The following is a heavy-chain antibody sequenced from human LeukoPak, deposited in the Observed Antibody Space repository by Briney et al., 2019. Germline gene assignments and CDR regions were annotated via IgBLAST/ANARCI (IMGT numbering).Heavy chain of an antibody. CDR3: ARVFYYDSTAFDI. D-gene: IGHD3-22*01. CDR1: GFTFSSYG. V-gene: IGHV3-33*01. J-gene: IGHJ3*02. Sequence: GGSLRLSCTASGFTFSSYGMHWVRQAPGKGLEWVAFIWNDGNKKFCADSVKGRFTISRDNSKNTLYLQMNSLRAEDTAVYYCARVFYYDSTAFDIWGQGTMVTVSS. CDR2: IWNDGNKK.